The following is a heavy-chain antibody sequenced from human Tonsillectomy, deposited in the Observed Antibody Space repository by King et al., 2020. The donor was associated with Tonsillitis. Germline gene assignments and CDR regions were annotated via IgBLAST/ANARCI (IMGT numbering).Heavy chain of an antibody. CDR3: ARDSGGYSSGWYNFDY. V-gene: IGHV3-21*01. J-gene: IGHJ4*02. CDR1: GFTFSSYS. D-gene: IGHD6-19*01. Sequence: EVQLVESGGGLVKPGGSLRLSCAASGFTFSSYSMNWVRQAPGKGLEWVSSISSSSNYIYYADSVKGRFTISRDNAKNSLYLQMNSLRAEDTAVYYCARDSGGYSSGWYNFDYWGQGTLVTVSS. CDR2: ISSSSNYI.